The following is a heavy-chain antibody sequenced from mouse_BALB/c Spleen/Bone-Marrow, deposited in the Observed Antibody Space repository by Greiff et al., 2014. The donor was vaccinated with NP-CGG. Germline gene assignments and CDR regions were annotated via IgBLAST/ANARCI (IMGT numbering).Heavy chain of an antibody. D-gene: IGHD2-3*01. V-gene: IGHV2-9*02. CDR3: ARVYLWYFDV. CDR2: IWAGGST. CDR1: GFSLTSYG. J-gene: IGHJ1*01. Sequence: VKLVESGPGLVAPSQSLSITCTDSGFSLTSYGVHWVRQPPGKGLEWLGVIWAGGSTNYNSALMSRLSISKDNSKSQVFLKMNSLQTDDTAMYYCARVYLWYFDVWGAGTTVTVSS.